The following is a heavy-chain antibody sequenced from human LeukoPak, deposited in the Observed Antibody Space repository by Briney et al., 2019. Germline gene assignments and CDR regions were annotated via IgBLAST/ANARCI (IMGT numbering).Heavy chain of an antibody. Sequence: ASVKVSCKASGYTFTSYAMHWVRQAPGQRLEWMGWINAGNGNTKYLQKFQGRVTITRDTSASTAYMELSSLRSEDTAVYYCALHGDYYDSSGYGDYWGQGTLVTVSS. CDR2: INAGNGNT. J-gene: IGHJ4*02. V-gene: IGHV1-3*01. D-gene: IGHD3-22*01. CDR3: ALHGDYYDSSGYGDY. CDR1: GYTFTSYA.